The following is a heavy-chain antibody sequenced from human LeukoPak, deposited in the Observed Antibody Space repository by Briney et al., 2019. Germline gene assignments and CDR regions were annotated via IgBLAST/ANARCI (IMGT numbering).Heavy chain of an antibody. CDR3: ARGHRSGYYFNWFDP. Sequence: PSETLSLTCAVYGVSFSGYYWSWIRQPPGKGLEWIGEINHSGSTNYNPSLKSRVTISVDTSKNQFSLKLSSVTAADTAVYYCARGHRSGYYFNWFDPWGQGTLVTVSS. V-gene: IGHV4-34*01. CDR1: GVSFSGYY. D-gene: IGHD3-22*01. CDR2: INHSGST. J-gene: IGHJ5*02.